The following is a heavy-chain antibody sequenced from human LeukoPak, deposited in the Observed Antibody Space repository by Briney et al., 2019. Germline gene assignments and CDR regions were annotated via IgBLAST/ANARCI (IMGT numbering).Heavy chain of an antibody. J-gene: IGHJ4*02. CDR3: ARDLGRIGVTGTRRFDS. D-gene: IGHD6-19*01. Sequence: ASVKVSCTAYAYTFPAYYMHWVRQAPGQGLEWMGWINPNSGGTNYAQKFQGRVTMTRDTSISTAYMDLGRLTSDDTAVCYCARDLGRIGVTGTRRFDSWGQGTLVAVSS. CDR2: INPNSGGT. CDR1: AYTFPAYY. V-gene: IGHV1-2*02.